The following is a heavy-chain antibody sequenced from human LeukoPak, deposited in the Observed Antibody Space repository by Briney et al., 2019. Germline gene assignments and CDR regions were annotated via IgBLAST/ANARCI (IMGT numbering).Heavy chain of an antibody. Sequence: ASVKVSCKASGYTFTSYYMNWVRQVPGQGLEWMGIMNPTGGTTTYAQKFQGRVAMTRDTSISTAYMELSRLRSDDTAVYYCARNIWFGESADAFDIWGQGTMVTVSS. CDR1: GYTFTSYY. V-gene: IGHV1-46*01. CDR2: MNPTGGTT. D-gene: IGHD3-10*01. CDR3: ARNIWFGESADAFDI. J-gene: IGHJ3*02.